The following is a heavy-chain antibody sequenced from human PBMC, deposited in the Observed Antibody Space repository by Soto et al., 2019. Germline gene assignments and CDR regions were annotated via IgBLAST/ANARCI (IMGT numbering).Heavy chain of an antibody. J-gene: IGHJ4*02. Sequence: QITLKESGPPPVRPAQTLTLTCAFSGFSLTTTSMGVAWIRQPPGKALEWLALIYWDDDQRYSPSLKDRLTISKDTSISRVVLTISNMNPEDTGTYFCAHAGDYDLLSFDHWGPGTLVTVSS. CDR1: GFSLTTTSMG. D-gene: IGHD4-17*01. CDR2: IYWDDDQ. V-gene: IGHV2-5*02. CDR3: AHAGDYDLLSFDH.